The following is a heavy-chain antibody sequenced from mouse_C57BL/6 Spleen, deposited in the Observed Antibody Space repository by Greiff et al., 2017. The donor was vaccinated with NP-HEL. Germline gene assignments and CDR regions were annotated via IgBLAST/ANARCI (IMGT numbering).Heavy chain of an antibody. V-gene: IGHV1-15*01. D-gene: IGHD2-5*01. J-gene: IGHJ4*01. CDR3: TRYSKDAMDY. Sequence: QVQLKESGAELVRPGASVTLSCKASGYTFTDYEMHWVKQTPVHGLEWIGAIDPETGGTAYNQKFKGKAILTADKSSSTAYMELRSLTSEDSAVYYCTRYSKDAMDYWGQGTSVTVSS. CDR1: GYTFTDYE. CDR2: IDPETGGT.